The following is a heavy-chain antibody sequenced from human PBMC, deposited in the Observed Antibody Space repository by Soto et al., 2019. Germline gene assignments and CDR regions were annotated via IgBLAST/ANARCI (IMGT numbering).Heavy chain of an antibody. CDR3: ARINSRYFDRSGYFRFDY. CDR1: GFSLSNARMG. Sequence: SGPTLVNPTETLTLTCTVSGFSLSNARMGVSWIRQPPGKALEWLAHIFSNDEKSYSTSLKSRLTISKDSSKSQVVLTMTHMYPVDTATYYSARINSRYFDRSGYFRFDYWGQRTLVTVSS. V-gene: IGHV2-26*01. J-gene: IGHJ4*02. D-gene: IGHD3-22*01. CDR2: IFSNDEK.